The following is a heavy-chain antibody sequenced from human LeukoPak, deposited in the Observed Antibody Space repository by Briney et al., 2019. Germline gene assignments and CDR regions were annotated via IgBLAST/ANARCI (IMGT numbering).Heavy chain of an antibody. CDR2: INHSGST. Sequence: SETLSLTCAVYGGSFSVYYWSWIRHTPGKRLEWGGEINHSGSTNYNPSLKSRVTISVDTSKNQSSLKLSSVTAADTAVYYCARGARWRYSKALDYWGQGTLVTVSS. V-gene: IGHV4-34*01. CDR1: GGSFSVYY. J-gene: IGHJ4*02. CDR3: ARGARWRYSKALDY. D-gene: IGHD4-11*01.